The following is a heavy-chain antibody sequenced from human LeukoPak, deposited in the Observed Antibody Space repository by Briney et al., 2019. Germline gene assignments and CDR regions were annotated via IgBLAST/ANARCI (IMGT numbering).Heavy chain of an antibody. CDR1: GYTFTSYG. CDR3: ATAEWELREYYYYYMDV. V-gene: IGHV1-18*01. CDR2: ISAYNGNT. J-gene: IGHJ6*03. D-gene: IGHD1-26*01. Sequence: GASVKVSCKASGYTFTSYGISWVRQAPGQGLEWMGWISAYNGNTNYAQKLQGRVTMTTDTSTSTAYMELRSLRSDDTAVYYCATAEWELREYYYYYMDVWGKGTTVTVSS.